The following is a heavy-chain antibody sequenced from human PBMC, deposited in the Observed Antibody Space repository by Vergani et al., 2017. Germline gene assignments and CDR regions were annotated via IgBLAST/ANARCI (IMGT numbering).Heavy chain of an antibody. CDR3: AKSGWLQHFGAHYFDS. D-gene: IGHD5-24*01. Sequence: EVRLMQSGGGLVQPGGSLRLSCAASGGVFSSDSAIHWVRQAAGKGLEWVGRIRGRVNNYGTEYAASVKGRFSISRDNSKNTLFLQMDSLRAEDTAVYYCAKSGWLQHFGAHYFDSWGQGILVTVSS. CDR2: IRGRVNNYGT. J-gene: IGHJ4*02. CDR1: GGVFSSDSA. V-gene: IGHV3-73*02.